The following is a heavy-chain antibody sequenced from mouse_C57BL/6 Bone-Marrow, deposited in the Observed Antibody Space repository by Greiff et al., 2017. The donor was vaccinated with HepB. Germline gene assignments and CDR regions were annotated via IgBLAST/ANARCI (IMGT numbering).Heavy chain of an antibody. CDR3: ARHRRDGYYFDY. V-gene: IGHV5-15*01. CDR2: ISNLAYSI. J-gene: IGHJ2*01. CDR1: GFTFSDYG. Sequence: EVKLMESGGGLVQPGGSLKLSCAASGFTFSDYGMAWVRQAPRKGPEWVAFISNLAYSIYYADTVTGRFTISSENAKNTLYLEMSSLRSEDTAMYYCARHRRDGYYFDYWGQGTTLTVSS.